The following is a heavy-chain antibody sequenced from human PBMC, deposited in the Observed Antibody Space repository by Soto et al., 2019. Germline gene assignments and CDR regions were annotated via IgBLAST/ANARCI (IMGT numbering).Heavy chain of an antibody. CDR2: INPNSGGT. CDR1: GYTFTGYY. D-gene: IGHD2-2*01. V-gene: IGHV1-2*04. CDR3: ARGPAARDIVLVPAAPQGWFDP. J-gene: IGHJ5*02. Sequence: GASVKVSCKASGYTFTGYYMHWVRQAPGQRLERMGWINPNSGGTNYAQKFQGWVTMTRDTSISTAYMELSRLRSDDTAVYYCARGPAARDIVLVPAAPQGWFDPWGQGTLVTVSS.